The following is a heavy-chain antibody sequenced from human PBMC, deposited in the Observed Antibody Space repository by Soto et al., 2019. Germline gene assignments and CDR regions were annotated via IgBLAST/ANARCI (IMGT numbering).Heavy chain of an antibody. CDR2: IVVGSGNT. V-gene: IGHV1-58*01. J-gene: IGHJ6*02. D-gene: IGHD5-18*01. CDR3: AADPGYSYGYHYYYGMDV. Sequence: SVKVSCKASGFTFTSSAVQWVRQARGQRLEWIGWIVVGSGNTNYAQKFQERVTITRDMSTSTAYMELSSLRSEDTAVYYCAADPGYSYGYHYYYGMDVWGQGTLVTVSS. CDR1: GFTFTSSA.